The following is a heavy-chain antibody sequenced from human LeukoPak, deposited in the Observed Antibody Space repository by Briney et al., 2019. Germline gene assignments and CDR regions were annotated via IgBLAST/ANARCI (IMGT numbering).Heavy chain of an antibody. CDR2: IYYSGST. J-gene: IGHJ4*02. CDR3: ARGGAYSSFYYFDY. CDR1: GGSISSHY. D-gene: IGHD6-6*01. Sequence: SETLSLTCTVSGGSISSHYWSWIRQPPGKGLEWIGYIYYSGSTNYNPSLKSRVTISVDTSKNQFSLKLSSVTAADTAVYYCARGGAYSSFYYFDYWGQGTLITVSS. V-gene: IGHV4-59*11.